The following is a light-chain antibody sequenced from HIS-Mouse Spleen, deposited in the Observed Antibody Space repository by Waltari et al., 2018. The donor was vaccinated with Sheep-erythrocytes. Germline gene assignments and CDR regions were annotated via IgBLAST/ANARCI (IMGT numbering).Light chain of an antibody. J-gene: IGLJ1*01. CDR2: DVS. Sequence: QSALTQPASVSGSPGPSITISCTGTSSDVGGYNYVSWYQQHPGQAPKLMIDDVSKRPSWVPDRFSGSKSGNTASLTISGLQAEDEADYYCCSYAGSYNHVFATGTKVTVL. V-gene: IGLV2-11*01. CDR1: SSDVGGYNY. CDR3: CSYAGSYNHV.